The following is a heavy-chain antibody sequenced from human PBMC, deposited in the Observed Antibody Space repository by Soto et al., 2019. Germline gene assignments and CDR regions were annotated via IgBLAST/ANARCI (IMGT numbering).Heavy chain of an antibody. CDR2: IHHSGST. Sequence: SETLSLTCAVSSASISSEQRWSWVRQPPGKGLEWIGEIHHSGSTNKNPSLKSRVTISVDTSKNQFSLKLSSVTAADTAVYYCARYGRLLQTLDYWGQGTLVTVSS. V-gene: IGHV4-4*02. CDR1: SASISSEQR. CDR3: ARYGRLLQTLDY. D-gene: IGHD3-22*01. J-gene: IGHJ4*02.